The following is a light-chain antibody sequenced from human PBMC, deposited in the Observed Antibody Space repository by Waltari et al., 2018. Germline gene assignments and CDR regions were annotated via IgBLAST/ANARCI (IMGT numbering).Light chain of an antibody. CDR1: SGHSSYA. Sequence: QLVLTQSPSASASLGASVKLTCTLSSGHSSYAIAWHQQQPEKGPRYLMKLNSDGSHSKGDGIPDPFSGSSSGAERYLTISSLQSEDEADYYCQTWDTGIRVFGGGTKLTVL. CDR3: QTWDTGIRV. V-gene: IGLV4-69*01. J-gene: IGLJ3*02. CDR2: LNSDGSH.